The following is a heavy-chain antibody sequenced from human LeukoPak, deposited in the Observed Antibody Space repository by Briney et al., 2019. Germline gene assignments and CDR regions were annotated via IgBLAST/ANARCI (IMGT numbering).Heavy chain of an antibody. CDR2: IKSKTDGGTT. CDR1: GFTFSSAW. V-gene: IGHV3-15*01. J-gene: IGHJ4*02. Sequence: GGSLRLSCAASGFTFSSAWMSWVRQAPGKGLEWVGRIKSKTDGGTTDYAAPVKGRFTISRDDSKNTLYLQMNSLKTEDTAVYYCTTGITMVRGVIHLIDYWGQGALVTVSS. CDR3: TTGITMVRGVIHLIDY. D-gene: IGHD3-10*01.